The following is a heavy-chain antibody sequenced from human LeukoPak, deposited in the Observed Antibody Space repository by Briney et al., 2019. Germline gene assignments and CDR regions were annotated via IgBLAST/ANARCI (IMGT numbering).Heavy chain of an antibody. Sequence: SVKVSCKASGGTFSSYATSWVRQAPGQGLEWMGRIIPIFCTANYAQKFQGRVTITTDESTSTAYMELSSLRSEDTAVYYCARDTPHIYYDSSGYYFDYWGQGTLVTVSS. CDR3: ARDTPHIYYDSSGYYFDY. D-gene: IGHD3-22*01. V-gene: IGHV1-69*05. CDR2: IIPIFCTA. J-gene: IGHJ4*02. CDR1: GGTFSSYA.